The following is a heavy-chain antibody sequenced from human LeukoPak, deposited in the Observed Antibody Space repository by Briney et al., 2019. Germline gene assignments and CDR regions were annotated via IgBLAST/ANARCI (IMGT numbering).Heavy chain of an antibody. V-gene: IGHV3-23*01. D-gene: IGHD3-22*01. CDR1: GFTFSSYA. CDR3: AKDPRSGYYYDSSGYYYFEN. Sequence: GASLRLSCAASGFTFSSYAMSWVRQAPGKGLEWVSAISGSGGSTYYADSVKGRFTISRDNSKNTLYLQMNSLRAEGTAVYYCAKDPRSGYYYDSSGYYYFENWGQGTLVTVSS. J-gene: IGHJ4*02. CDR2: ISGSGGST.